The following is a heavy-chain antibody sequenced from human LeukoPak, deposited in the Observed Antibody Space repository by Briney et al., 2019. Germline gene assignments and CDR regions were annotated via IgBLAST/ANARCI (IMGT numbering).Heavy chain of an antibody. CDR3: ARRLAVTGRYYFDY. D-gene: IGHD6-19*01. Sequence: PSETLSLTCTVSGGSISSYYWTWLRQPPGKGLEWIGFIYYSGITKYNPSLESRVTISLDMSNNQFSLRLSSVTAADTAVYYCARRLAVTGRYYFDYWGQGSLVTVSS. V-gene: IGHV4-59*08. CDR1: GGSISSYY. J-gene: IGHJ4*02. CDR2: IYYSGIT.